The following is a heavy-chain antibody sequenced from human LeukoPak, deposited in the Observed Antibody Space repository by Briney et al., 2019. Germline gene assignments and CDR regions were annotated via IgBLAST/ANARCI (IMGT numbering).Heavy chain of an antibody. CDR1: GGTFSSYA. Sequence: SVKVSCKASGGTFSSYAISWVRQAPGQGLEWMGRIIPILGIANYAQKFQGRVTITADKSTSTAYMELSSLRSEDTAVYYCARDRRILTTYYYYGMDVWGQGTTVTVSS. V-gene: IGHV1-69*04. D-gene: IGHD3-9*01. CDR2: IIPILGIA. J-gene: IGHJ6*02. CDR3: ARDRRILTTYYYYGMDV.